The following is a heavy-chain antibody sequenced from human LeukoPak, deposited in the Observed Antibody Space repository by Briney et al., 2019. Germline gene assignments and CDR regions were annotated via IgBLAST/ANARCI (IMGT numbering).Heavy chain of an antibody. CDR2: ISWNSGSI. V-gene: IGHV3-9*01. Sequence: GRSLRLSCAASGFTFDDYAMHWVRQAPGKSLEWVSGISWNSGSIGYADSVKGRFTISRDNAKNSLYLQMNSLRAEDTALYYCAKDTGPYYYDSSGYYSAYFQHWGQGTLVTVSS. D-gene: IGHD3-22*01. J-gene: IGHJ1*01. CDR3: AKDTGPYYYDSSGYYSAYFQH. CDR1: GFTFDDYA.